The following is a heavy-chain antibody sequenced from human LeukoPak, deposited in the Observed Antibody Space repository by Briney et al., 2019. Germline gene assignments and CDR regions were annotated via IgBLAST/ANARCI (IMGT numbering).Heavy chain of an antibody. V-gene: IGHV3-23*01. J-gene: IGHJ3*02. CDR1: GFTFSIFA. CDR2: ISASNGNT. CDR3: AKDLSYAFDI. Sequence: PGGSLRLSCAASGFTFSIFAMSCVRQAPGKGLEWVSAISASNGNTYYADSVKSRFTISRDNSKSTLYLQMNSLRAEDTAVYYCAKDLSYAFDIWGRGTMVTVSS.